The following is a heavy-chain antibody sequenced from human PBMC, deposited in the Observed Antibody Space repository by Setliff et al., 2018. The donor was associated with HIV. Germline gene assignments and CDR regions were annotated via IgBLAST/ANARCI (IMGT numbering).Heavy chain of an antibody. D-gene: IGHD5-12*01. CDR3: AKSSPSIGYISDH. CDR1: GYSISNGYY. J-gene: IGHJ4*02. V-gene: IGHV4-38-2*02. Sequence: SETLSLTCSVSGYSISNGYYWGWIRQPPGKGLEWVGHIYTSGSTNYNPSLKSRVTISVDTSKNQFSLNVRSVTAADTAVYFCAKSSPSIGYISDHWGQGTLVTVSS. CDR2: IYTSGST.